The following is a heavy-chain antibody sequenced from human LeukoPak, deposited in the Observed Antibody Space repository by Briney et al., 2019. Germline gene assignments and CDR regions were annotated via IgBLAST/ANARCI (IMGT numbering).Heavy chain of an antibody. CDR2: INHSGST. Sequence: PSETLSLTCAVYGGSFSGYYWSWIRQPPGKGLEWIGEINHSGSTNYNPSLKSRVTISVDTSKNQFSLKLSSVTAADTAVYYCARGRIVVVPAAPEGGYFDYWGQGTMVTVSS. J-gene: IGHJ4*02. CDR3: ARGRIVVVPAAPEGGYFDY. CDR1: GGSFSGYY. D-gene: IGHD2-2*01. V-gene: IGHV4-34*01.